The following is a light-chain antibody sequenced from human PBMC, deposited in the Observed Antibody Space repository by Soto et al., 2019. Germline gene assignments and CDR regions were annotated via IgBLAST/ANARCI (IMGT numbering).Light chain of an antibody. J-gene: IGKJ1*01. Sequence: EIVLTQSPATLSLSPGERATLSCRASLSVSTYLAWYQQRPGQAPRLLIYDASNRATGVPARFNGTGSGTDFTLTISSLEPEDFAVYYCQQSSHWRTWTFGQGTKVEIK. CDR1: LSVSTY. CDR2: DAS. CDR3: QQSSHWRTWT. V-gene: IGKV3-11*01.